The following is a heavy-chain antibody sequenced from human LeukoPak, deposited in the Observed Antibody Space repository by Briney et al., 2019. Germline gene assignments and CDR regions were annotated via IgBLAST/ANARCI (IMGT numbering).Heavy chain of an antibody. V-gene: IGHV3-30*02. CDR3: AKVPFDSSSWWFDP. J-gene: IGHJ5*02. CDR2: IRYDGSNK. CDR1: GFTFSSYG. D-gene: IGHD6-6*01. Sequence: GGSLRLSCAASGFTFSSYGMHRVRQAPGKGLEWVAFIRYDGSNKYYADSVKGRFTISRDNSKNTLYLQMNSLRAEDTAVYYCAKVPFDSSSWWFDPWGQGTLVTVSS.